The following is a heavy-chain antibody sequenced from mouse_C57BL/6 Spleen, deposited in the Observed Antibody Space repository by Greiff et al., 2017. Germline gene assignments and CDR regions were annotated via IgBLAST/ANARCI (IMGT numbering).Heavy chain of an antibody. CDR1: GYTFPDYE. Sequence: VQLQESGAELVRPGASVTLSCKASGYTFPDYEMHWVKQTPVHGLEWIGAIDPETGGTASNQKFKGKAILTADKSSSTSYMELRSLTSEDSAVYYCTRDQGHAVPSMDYWGQGTSVTVSS. V-gene: IGHV1-15*01. CDR3: TRDQGHAVPSMDY. CDR2: IDPETGGT. D-gene: IGHD3-3*01. J-gene: IGHJ4*01.